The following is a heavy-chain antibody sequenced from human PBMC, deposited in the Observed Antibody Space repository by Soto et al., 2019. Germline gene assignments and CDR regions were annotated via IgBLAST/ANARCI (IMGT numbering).Heavy chain of an antibody. V-gene: IGHV1-2*04. CDR3: ARDHWAYYDFWSGSSGYGMDV. CDR2: INPNSGGT. D-gene: IGHD3-3*01. CDR1: GFTFSNSS. J-gene: IGHJ6*02. Sequence: GASVKVSCKTSGFTFSNSSVHWVRQAPGQGLEWMGWINPNSGGTNYAQKFQGWVTMTRDTSISTAYMELSRLRSDDTAVYYCARDHWAYYDFWSGSSGYGMDVWGQGTTVTVSS.